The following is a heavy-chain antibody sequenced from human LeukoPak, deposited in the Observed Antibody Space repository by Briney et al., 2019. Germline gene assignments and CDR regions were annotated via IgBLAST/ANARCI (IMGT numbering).Heavy chain of an antibody. CDR2: INPSGGST. J-gene: IGHJ2*01. D-gene: IGHD5-18*01. CDR1: GYTFTGYY. CDR3: AIAPENTVMNWYFDL. Sequence: ASVKVSCKASGYTFTGYYMHWVRQAPGQGLEWMGIINPSGGSTSYAQKFQGRVTMTRDTSTSSVYMELSSLRSEDTAVYYCAIAPENTVMNWYFDLWGRGTLVTVSS. V-gene: IGHV1-46*01.